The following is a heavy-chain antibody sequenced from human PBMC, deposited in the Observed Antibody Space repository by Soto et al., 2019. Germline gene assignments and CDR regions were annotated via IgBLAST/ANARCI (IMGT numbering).Heavy chain of an antibody. J-gene: IGHJ5*02. CDR3: ARDEVGAAGTLMGVWFDP. CDR1: GGTFSSCA. Sequence: GASVKVSCKASGGTFSSCAISWVRQAPGQGLEWMGGIIPIFGTANYAQKFQGRVTITADESTSTAYMELSSLRSEDTAVYYCARDEVGAAGTLMGVWFDPWGQGTLVTVSS. CDR2: IIPIFGTA. D-gene: IGHD6-13*01. V-gene: IGHV1-69*13.